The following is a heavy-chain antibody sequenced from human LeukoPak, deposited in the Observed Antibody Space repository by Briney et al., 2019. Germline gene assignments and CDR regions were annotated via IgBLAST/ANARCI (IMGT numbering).Heavy chain of an antibody. CDR2: ISWNSGSI. CDR3: AKDRGFGVVSDVFDY. CDR1: GFTFDDYA. D-gene: IGHD3-3*01. J-gene: IGHJ4*02. V-gene: IGHV3-9*01. Sequence: PGRSLRLSCAASGFTFDDYAMHWVRQAPGKGLEWVSGISWNSGSIGYADSVKGRFTISRDNAKNSLYLQMNSLRAEDTALYYCAKDRGFGVVSDVFDYWGQGTLVTVSS.